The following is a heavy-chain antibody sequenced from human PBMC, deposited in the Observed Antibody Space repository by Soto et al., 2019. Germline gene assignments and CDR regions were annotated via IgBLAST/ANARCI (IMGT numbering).Heavy chain of an antibody. D-gene: IGHD5-18*01. CDR1: GGSISSDGYY. J-gene: IGHJ2*01. CDR2: IYYSGST. V-gene: IGHV4-31*03. Sequence: QVQLQESGPGLVKPSQTLSLTCTVSGGSISSDGYYWSWIRQHPGKGLEWIGYIYYSGSTYYNPSLTSRVTIYVAPSKTQFSLELSSVTAADTAVYYCVRASWSSYGWGYFDLWGRGTLVSVSS. CDR3: VRASWSSYGWGYFDL.